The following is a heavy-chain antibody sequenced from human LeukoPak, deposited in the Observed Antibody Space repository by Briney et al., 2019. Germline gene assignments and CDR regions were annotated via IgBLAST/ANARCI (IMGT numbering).Heavy chain of an antibody. V-gene: IGHV3-7*01. D-gene: IGHD3-22*01. CDR1: GFTFSSYW. CDR3: ARDPIPYYYDSSGYGPLGAFDI. CDR2: IKQDGSEK. Sequence: GGSLRLSCAASGFTFSSYWMSWVRQAPGKGLEWVANIKQDGSEKYYVDSVKGRFTISRDNAKNSLYLQMNSLRAEDTAVYYCARDPIPYYYDSSGYGPLGAFDIWGQGTMVTVSS. J-gene: IGHJ3*02.